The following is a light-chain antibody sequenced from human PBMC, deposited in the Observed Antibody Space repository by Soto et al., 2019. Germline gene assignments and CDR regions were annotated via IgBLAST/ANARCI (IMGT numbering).Light chain of an antibody. CDR1: QNFGSSY. CDR2: GAS. J-gene: IGKJ1*01. CDR3: QQCFSSPWA. Sequence: EIVLTQSPGTLSLSPGERATLSCRASQNFGSSYLAWSQQKPGQAHRLLIYGASSRATGIPDRFSGSGSGTDVTLPISRLEPEDFAVYYCQQCFSSPWAFGQGTKGEIK. V-gene: IGKV3-20*01.